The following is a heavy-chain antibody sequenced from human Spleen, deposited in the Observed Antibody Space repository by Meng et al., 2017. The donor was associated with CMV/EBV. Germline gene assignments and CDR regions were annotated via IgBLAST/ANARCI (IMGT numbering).Heavy chain of an antibody. CDR3: ARQQVGSMDV. CDR1: GFTFSSYA. Sequence: ESLKISCAVSGFTFSSYAMNWVRQPPGKGLEWIGSIYYSGSTYYNPSLKSRVTISVDTSKNQFSLKLSSVTAADTAVYYCARQQVGSMDVWGQGTTVTVSS. J-gene: IGHJ6*02. D-gene: IGHD2-15*01. V-gene: IGHV4-38-2*01. CDR2: IYYSGST.